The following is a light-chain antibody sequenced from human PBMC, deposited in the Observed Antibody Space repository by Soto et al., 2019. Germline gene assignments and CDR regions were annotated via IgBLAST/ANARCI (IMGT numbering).Light chain of an antibody. CDR1: QTISTY. CDR2: RSS. CDR3: QQSYRTPLT. J-gene: IGKJ4*01. V-gene: IGKV1-39*01. Sequence: DIQMTQSPSSLPASVGDRVTITCRASQTISTYVNWYQQRPGQAPKILIFRSSSLQSGVPSRFSGSGSGTDFTLTISSLHPEDFATYFCQQSYRTPLTFGGGTKVDIK.